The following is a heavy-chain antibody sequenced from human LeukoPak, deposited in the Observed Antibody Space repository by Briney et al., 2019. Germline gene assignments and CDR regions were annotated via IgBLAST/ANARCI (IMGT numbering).Heavy chain of an antibody. D-gene: IGHD3-22*01. J-gene: IGHJ4*02. CDR1: GFTFSSYA. Sequence: PGRSLRLSCAASGFTFSSYAMSWVRQAPGKGLEWVSAISGSGGSTYYADSVKGRFTISRDNSKNTLYLQMNSLRAEDTAVYYCAKDHGRYYYDGSGYNYWGQGTLVTVSS. V-gene: IGHV3-23*01. CDR2: ISGSGGST. CDR3: AKDHGRYYYDGSGYNY.